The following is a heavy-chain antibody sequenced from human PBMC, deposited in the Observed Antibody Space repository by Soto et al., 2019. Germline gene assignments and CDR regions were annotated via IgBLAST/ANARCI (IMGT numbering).Heavy chain of an antibody. CDR1: GASIGGSTKY. Sequence: QLQLQESGPGLVKPSETLSLTCTVSGASIGGSTKYWGWIRQPPGKGLEWIGSSYYSGTTYYNPSLKSRVTMSVDTPKNQFSLKLTSVTAADTAVYYCARNGDYGAYLDDFDNWGQGILVTVSS. CDR3: ARNGDYGAYLDDFDN. V-gene: IGHV4-39*01. J-gene: IGHJ4*02. D-gene: IGHD4-17*01. CDR2: SYYSGTT.